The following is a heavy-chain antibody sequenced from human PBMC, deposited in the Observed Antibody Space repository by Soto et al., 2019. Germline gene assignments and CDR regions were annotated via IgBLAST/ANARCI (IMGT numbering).Heavy chain of an antibody. CDR1: GYTFTSYG. CDR2: ISAYNDNT. Sequence: QVQLVQSGAEVKKPGAAVKVSCKASGYTFTSYGISWVRQAPGQGLEWMGWISAYNDNTNYAQKFQGTVTMTVDTSTSTAYMELRSLRSDDTAVYYCARDGPVIPPRSWFDPWGQGTLVTVSS. V-gene: IGHV1-18*04. J-gene: IGHJ5*02. CDR3: ARDGPVIPPRSWFDP. D-gene: IGHD3-16*02.